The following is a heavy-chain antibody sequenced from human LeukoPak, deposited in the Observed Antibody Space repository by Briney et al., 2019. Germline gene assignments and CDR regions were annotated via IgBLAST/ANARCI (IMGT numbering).Heavy chain of an antibody. Sequence: ASVKVSCKASGYTFTGYYMHWVPQAPGQGLEWMGWINPNSGGTNYAQKFQGWVTMTRDTSISTAYMELSRLRSDDTAVYYCARAGIAAISFDYWGQGTLVTVSS. CDR2: INPNSGGT. CDR3: ARAGIAAISFDY. J-gene: IGHJ4*02. CDR1: GYTFTGYY. V-gene: IGHV1-2*04. D-gene: IGHD6-13*01.